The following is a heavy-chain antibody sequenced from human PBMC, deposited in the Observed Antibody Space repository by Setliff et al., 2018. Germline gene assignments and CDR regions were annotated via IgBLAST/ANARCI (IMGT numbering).Heavy chain of an antibody. CDR1: GYSISSGYN. Sequence: PSETLSLTCAVSGYSISSGYNWGWIRQPPGKGLEWTASIYYRGSTSYNSSLKSRVSISVDTSKNQFSLNLNSVTAADTAVYYCATLTGDRGVDYWGQGRLVTVSS. D-gene: IGHD7-27*01. CDR2: IYYRGST. CDR3: ATLTGDRGVDY. J-gene: IGHJ4*02. V-gene: IGHV4-38-2*01.